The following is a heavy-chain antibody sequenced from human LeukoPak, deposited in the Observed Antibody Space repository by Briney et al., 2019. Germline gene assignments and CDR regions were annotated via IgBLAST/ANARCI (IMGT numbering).Heavy chain of an antibody. CDR3: ARHYYDSSGYYYTEPRSDY. Sequence: SETLSLTCAVYGGSFSGYYWSWIRQPPGKGLEWIGEINHSGSTNYNPSLKSRVTISVDTSKNQFSLKLSSVTAADTAVYYCARHYYDSSGYYYTEPRSDYWGQGTLVTVSS. J-gene: IGHJ4*02. D-gene: IGHD3-22*01. CDR1: GGSFSGYY. V-gene: IGHV4-34*01. CDR2: INHSGST.